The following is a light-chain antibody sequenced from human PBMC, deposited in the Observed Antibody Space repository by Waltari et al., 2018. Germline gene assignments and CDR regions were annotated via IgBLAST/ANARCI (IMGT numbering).Light chain of an antibody. Sequence: DIQMPQSPSSLSASVGGSVTMSCRASHNIDVFLNWYQQKPGKAPKLLIFGASSLQNGVPSRFSGSGSGTDFTLTITSLSSEDSATYYCQQSQGFPYTFGQGTKLEIK. CDR2: GAS. J-gene: IGKJ2*01. V-gene: IGKV1-39*01. CDR3: QQSQGFPYT. CDR1: HNIDVF.